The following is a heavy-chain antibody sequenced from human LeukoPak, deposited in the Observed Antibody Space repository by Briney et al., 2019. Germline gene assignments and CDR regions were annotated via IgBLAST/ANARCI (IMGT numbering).Heavy chain of an antibody. CDR1: GGSFSGYY. CDR3: ARGAKWGGNWFGP. Sequence: SSETLPLTCAVYGGSFSGYYWSWIRQPPGKGLEWIGEINHSGSTNYNPSLKSRVTISVDTSKNQFSLKLSSVTAADTAVYYCARGAKWGGNWFGPWGQGTLVTVSS. D-gene: IGHD2-8*01. J-gene: IGHJ5*02. CDR2: INHSGST. V-gene: IGHV4-34*01.